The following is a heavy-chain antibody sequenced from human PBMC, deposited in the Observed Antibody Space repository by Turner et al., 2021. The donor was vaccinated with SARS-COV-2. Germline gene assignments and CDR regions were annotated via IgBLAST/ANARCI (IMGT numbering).Heavy chain of an antibody. Sequence: EVQLVESGGGVVQPGGSLRLSCAASGFTFSNYWMHWVRQAPGKGLMWVSRINSDGSATSYADSVKGRFTISRDNAKNTVYLQMNSLRADDTAVYYCVRISSYYDRGYFDLWGRGTLVTVSS. CDR2: INSDGSAT. CDR3: VRISSYYDRGYFDL. V-gene: IGHV3-74*01. D-gene: IGHD3-22*01. CDR1: GFTFSNYW. J-gene: IGHJ2*01.